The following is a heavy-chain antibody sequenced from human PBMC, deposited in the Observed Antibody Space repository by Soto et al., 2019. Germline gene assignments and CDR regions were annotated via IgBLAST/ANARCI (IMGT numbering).Heavy chain of an antibody. D-gene: IGHD4-4*01. CDR3: ARKYSNYNYYSYYYMDV. J-gene: IGHJ6*03. CDR1: GGSISSSSFY. Sequence: QLQLQESGPGLVKPSETLSLTCTISGGSISSSSFYWGWVRQPPGKGLEWIGSIYYSGNTHHNPSLRIRVYISVDTSKNQSSLDLSSVTAADTAVYYCARKYSNYNYYSYYYMDVWGKGTTVTSP. CDR2: IYYSGNT. V-gene: IGHV4-39*01.